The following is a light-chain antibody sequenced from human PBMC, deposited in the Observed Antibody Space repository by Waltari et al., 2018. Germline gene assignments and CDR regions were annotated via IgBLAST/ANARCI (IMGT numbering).Light chain of an antibody. Sequence: TQIPQSPPSLSASVGDRVTITCRASQSISSYLNWYQQKPGTAPKLLIYAASSLQSGVPSRFSGSGSGTDFTLTISSLQPEDFATYYCQQSYSTPHSFGQGTKLEIK. CDR3: QQSYSTPHS. V-gene: IGKV1-39*01. CDR1: QSISSY. CDR2: AAS. J-gene: IGKJ2*03.